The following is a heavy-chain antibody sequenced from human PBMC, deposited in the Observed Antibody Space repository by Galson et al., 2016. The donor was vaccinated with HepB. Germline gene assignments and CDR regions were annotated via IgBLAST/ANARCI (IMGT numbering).Heavy chain of an antibody. CDR2: IWHDGDNK. J-gene: IGHJ4*02. CDR3: ARPISACRTSSCYFFEY. Sequence: SLSLSCAASGFTFNQYGMHWVRQAAGKGLEWVAVIWHDGDNKYYGDSVEGRFTISRDDSKNTLYLQMNGLTVDDTAVYYCARPISACRTSSCYFFEYWGQGSPVTVSS. V-gene: IGHV3-33*01. CDR1: GFTFNQYG. D-gene: IGHD1-7*01.